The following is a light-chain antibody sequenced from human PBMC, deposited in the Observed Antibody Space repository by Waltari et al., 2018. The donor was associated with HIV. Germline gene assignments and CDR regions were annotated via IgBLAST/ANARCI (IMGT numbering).Light chain of an antibody. Sequence: SFELTQPPSVSVPPGQTATIPCSGEKLGNKNSLWYQQQPGQSTVLIIYHDNRRPSGIPERFFGSNSGNTATLTISGTHATDEADYYCQAWDNGAAVFGGGTKLTVL. V-gene: IGLV3-1*01. CDR2: HDN. CDR1: KLGNKN. CDR3: QAWDNGAAV. J-gene: IGLJ2*01.